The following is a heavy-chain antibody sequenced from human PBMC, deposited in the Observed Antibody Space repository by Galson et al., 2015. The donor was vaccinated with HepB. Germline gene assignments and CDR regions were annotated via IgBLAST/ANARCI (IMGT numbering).Heavy chain of an antibody. CDR2: ISDSGGST. CDR1: GFTFSSFA. J-gene: IGHJ6*02. D-gene: IGHD2-2*01. V-gene: IGHV3-23*01. CDR3: AKDFGYCSGTSCYPPYGMDV. Sequence: SLRLSCAASGFTFSSFAMSWVRQAPGKGLEWVSAISDSGGSTHHADSVKGRFTISRDNFKNTLFLQMNSLRAEDTAVYYCAKDFGYCSGTSCYPPYGMDVWGQGTTVTVSS.